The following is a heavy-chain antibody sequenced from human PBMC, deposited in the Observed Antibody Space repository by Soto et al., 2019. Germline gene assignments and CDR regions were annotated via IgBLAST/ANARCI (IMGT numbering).Heavy chain of an antibody. CDR3: AKDRVGSSYYYGMDV. D-gene: IGHD1-26*01. Sequence: QVQLVESGGGVVQPGRSLRLSCEASGFSFSNFGIHWVRQAPGKGLEWVAVLSYDGRNAFYADSVKGRFTISRDNSKNTLYLQMNSLRAEDKAVYYCAKDRVGSSYYYGMDVWGLGTTVTGSS. J-gene: IGHJ6*02. CDR2: LSYDGRNA. CDR1: GFSFSNFG. V-gene: IGHV3-30*18.